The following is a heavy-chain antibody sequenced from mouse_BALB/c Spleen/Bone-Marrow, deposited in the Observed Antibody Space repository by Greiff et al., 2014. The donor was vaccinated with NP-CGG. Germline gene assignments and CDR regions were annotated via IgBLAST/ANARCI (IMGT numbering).Heavy chain of an antibody. V-gene: IGHV2-9*02. J-gene: IGHJ3*01. CDR3: ARGGSSRAWFAY. CDR2: IWAGGST. CDR1: EFSLTSYG. D-gene: IGHD1-1*01. Sequence: QVQLKESGPGLVAPSQSLSITCTVSEFSLTSYGVHWVRQPPGKGLEWLGVIWAGGSTNYNSALMSRLSISKDNTKGQVFLKMNSLQTDDAAMYDCARGGSSRAWFAYWGQGTLVTVSA.